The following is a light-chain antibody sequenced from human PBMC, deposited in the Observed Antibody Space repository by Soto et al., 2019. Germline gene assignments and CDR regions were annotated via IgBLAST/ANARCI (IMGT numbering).Light chain of an antibody. J-gene: IGKJ4*01. V-gene: IGKV1-39*01. CDR1: QSINNY. CDR3: LQSYRTPLT. Sequence: DIQITQSPSSLSSSLVDRVTITCRASQSINNYLSWYQQRPGKAPNLLIFGASTLQSGVPSRFSGSGSGTDFTLTISSLQPEDFATYYCLQSYRTPLTFGGGTKVDIK. CDR2: GAS.